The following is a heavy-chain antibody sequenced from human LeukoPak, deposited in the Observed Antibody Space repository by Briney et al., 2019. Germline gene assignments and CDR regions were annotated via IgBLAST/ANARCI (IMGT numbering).Heavy chain of an antibody. V-gene: IGHV1-2*02. Sequence: ASVKVSCKASGYTFTGYYMHWVRQAPGQGLEWMGWINPNSGGTNYAQKFQGRVTMTRDTFISTAYMELSRLRSDDTAVYYCASTGVGATGSTFFDYWGQGTLVTVSS. CDR2: INPNSGGT. J-gene: IGHJ4*02. CDR1: GYTFTGYY. D-gene: IGHD1-26*01. CDR3: ASTGVGATGSTFFDY.